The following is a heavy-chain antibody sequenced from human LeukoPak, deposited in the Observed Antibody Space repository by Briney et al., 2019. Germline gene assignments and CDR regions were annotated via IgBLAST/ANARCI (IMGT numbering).Heavy chain of an antibody. CDR2: IYSDDRT. J-gene: IGHJ3*02. Sequence: PGGPLRLSCAASGFTASSNYMSWVRQAPGKGLEWVSVIYSDDRTYYADSVKGRFTISRHTSKKTLYLQMNSLRAEDTAVCYCAREVMAKRRAFDIWGQGTVVTVSS. V-gene: IGHV3-53*04. D-gene: IGHD2-8*01. CDR3: AREVMAKRRAFDI. CDR1: GFTASSNY.